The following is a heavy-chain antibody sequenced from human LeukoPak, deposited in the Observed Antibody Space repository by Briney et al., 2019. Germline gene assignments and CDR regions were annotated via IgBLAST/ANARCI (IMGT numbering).Heavy chain of an antibody. V-gene: IGHV3-11*01. J-gene: IGHJ6*02. CDR1: GFTFSDYY. CDR3: ARVHIPATASGMDV. CDR2: ISNSGSTI. Sequence: GGSLRLSCAASGFTFSDYYMSWIRQAPGKGLEWVSYISNSGSTIYYPDSVKGRFTISRDNAKNSLYLQMNSLRAEDTAVYYCARVHIPATASGMDVWGQGTTVTVSS. D-gene: IGHD2-2*01.